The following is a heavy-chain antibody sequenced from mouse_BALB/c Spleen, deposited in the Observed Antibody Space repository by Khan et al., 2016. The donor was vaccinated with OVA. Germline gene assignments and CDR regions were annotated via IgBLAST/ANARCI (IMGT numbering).Heavy chain of an antibody. D-gene: IGHD2-2*01. CDR3: ARHGYGGFAY. J-gene: IGHJ3*01. CDR1: GYTFTDYN. CDR2: IIPNNGGT. V-gene: IGHV1-18*01. Sequence: VRLQQPGPELVKPGASVKIPCKASGYTFTDYNMAWVKQSHGKSLEWIGDIIPNNGGTIYNQKFKGRATLTIDKSSNTAYMEFCSLTSEDTAVYYCARHGYGGFAYWGQGSLVTVSA.